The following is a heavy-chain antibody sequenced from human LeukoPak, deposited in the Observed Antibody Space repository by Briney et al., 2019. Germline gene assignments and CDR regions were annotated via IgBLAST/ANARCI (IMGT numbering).Heavy chain of an antibody. CDR1: RLTFRNYA. J-gene: IGHJ4*02. V-gene: IGHV3-30*02. CDR2: VEYDGGDK. CDR3: ATKRGEIGYRHF. Sequence: GGSLRLSPVVSRLTFRNYAMHWVRQAPGKGLEWGAFVEYDGGDKYYTDSSKGRFTSSSASSRNSLYMQMNSLTTEDTAVYICATKRGEIGYRHFWRKGPLVTVSS. D-gene: IGHD5-18*01.